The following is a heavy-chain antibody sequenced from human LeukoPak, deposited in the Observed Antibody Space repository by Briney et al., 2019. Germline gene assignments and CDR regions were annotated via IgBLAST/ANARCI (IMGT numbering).Heavy chain of an antibody. D-gene: IGHD6-6*01. CDR1: GFTFRSHD. CDR3: AKNREYSKLLDY. J-gene: IGHJ4*02. Sequence: TGGSLRLSRAASGFTFRSHDMSWVRQAPGKGLEWVLAISGSGGSTYYADSVKGRFTISRDNSKNTLYLQMNSLRAEDTAVYYCAKNREYSKLLDYWGQGTLVTVSS. V-gene: IGHV3-23*01. CDR2: ISGSGGST.